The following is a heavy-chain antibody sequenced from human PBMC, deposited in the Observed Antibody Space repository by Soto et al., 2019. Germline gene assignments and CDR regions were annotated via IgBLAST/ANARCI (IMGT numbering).Heavy chain of an antibody. Sequence: QVQLVQSGAEVKKPGSSVKVSCKASGGTFSSYAISWVRQAPGQGLEWMGGIIPIFGTANYAQKFQDRVTITADEYTSTAYMELSSLRSEDTAVYYCAREEAQEYSSSYFDYWGQGTLVTVSS. CDR3: AREEAQEYSSSYFDY. V-gene: IGHV1-69*01. CDR2: IIPIFGTA. J-gene: IGHJ4*02. CDR1: GGTFSSYA. D-gene: IGHD6-6*01.